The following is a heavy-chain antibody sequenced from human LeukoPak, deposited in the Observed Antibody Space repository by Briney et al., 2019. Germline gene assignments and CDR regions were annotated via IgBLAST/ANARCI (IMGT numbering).Heavy chain of an antibody. CDR2: IRSSSSTI. CDR3: AKDGGKYCSSTSCSVDY. D-gene: IGHD2-2*01. V-gene: IGHV3-48*01. Sequence: PGGSLRLSCAASGFTFSSYSMNWVRQAPGKGLEWVSYIRSSSSTIYYADSVKGRFTISRDNSKNTLYLQMNSLRAEDTAVYYCAKDGGKYCSSTSCSVDYWGQGTLVTVSS. CDR1: GFTFSSYS. J-gene: IGHJ4*02.